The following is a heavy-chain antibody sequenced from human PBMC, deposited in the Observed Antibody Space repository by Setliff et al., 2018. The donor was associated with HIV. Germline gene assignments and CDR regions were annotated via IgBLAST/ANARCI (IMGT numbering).Heavy chain of an antibody. D-gene: IGHD2-8*02. CDR3: ARVQVGDPYYSYYYMDV. V-gene: IGHV1-18*01. CDR2: ISGDNGNT. Sequence: ASVKVSCKASGGTFSDYTVNWVRQAPGQGLEWMGRISGDNGNTKYAQKLQGRVTMTTDTSTSTAYMELRNLRSDDTAVYYCARVQVGDPYYSYYYMDVWGEGTTVTVSS. CDR1: GGTFSDYT. J-gene: IGHJ6*03.